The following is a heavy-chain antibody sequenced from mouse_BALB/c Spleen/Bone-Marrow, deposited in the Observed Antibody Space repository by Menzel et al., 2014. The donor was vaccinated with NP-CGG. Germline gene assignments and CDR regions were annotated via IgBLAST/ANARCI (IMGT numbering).Heavy chain of an antibody. V-gene: IGHV1-69*02. CDR1: GYTFTRYW. CDR2: IDPSDSET. D-gene: IGHD1-1*01. J-gene: IGHJ4*01. CDR3: TRGITTVVATRAMDY. Sequence: QVQLQQSGAEVVKPGAPVKLSCKASGYTFTRYWMHWVRQRPGRGLEWIGKIDPSDSETHYNHEFKDKATLTVDKSSSTAYIQLSSLTSEDSAVYYCTRGITTVVATRAMDYWGQGTSVTVSS.